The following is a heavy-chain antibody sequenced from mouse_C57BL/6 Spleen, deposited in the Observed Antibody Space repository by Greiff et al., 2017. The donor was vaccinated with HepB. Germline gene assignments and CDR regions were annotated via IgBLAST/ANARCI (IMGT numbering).Heavy chain of an antibody. CDR2: IDPSDSYT. CDR3: ARKAYSNSLAY. CDR1: GYTFTSYW. Sequence: QVQLQQSGAELVRPGTSVKLSCKASGYTFTSYWMHWVKQRPGQGLEWIGVIDPSDSYTNYNQKFKGKATLTVDTSSSTAYMQLSSLTSEDSAVYYCARKAYSNSLAYWGQGTLVTVSA. D-gene: IGHD2-5*01. J-gene: IGHJ3*01. V-gene: IGHV1-59*01.